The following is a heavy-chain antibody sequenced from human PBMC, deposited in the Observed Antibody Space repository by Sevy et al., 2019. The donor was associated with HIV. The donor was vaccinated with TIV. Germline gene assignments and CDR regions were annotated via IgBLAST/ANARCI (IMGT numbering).Heavy chain of an antibody. V-gene: IGHV3-23*01. CDR2: ISGSGGST. CDR3: AKGGDFPRVVGATTVDYFDY. Sequence: GGSLRLSCAASGFTFSSYVMSWVRQAPGKGLEWVSAISGSGGSTYYADSVKGRFTISRDNSKNTLYLQMNSLRAEDTAVYYCAKGGDFPRVVGATTVDYFDYWGQGTLVTVSS. CDR1: GFTFSSYV. J-gene: IGHJ4*02. D-gene: IGHD1-26*01.